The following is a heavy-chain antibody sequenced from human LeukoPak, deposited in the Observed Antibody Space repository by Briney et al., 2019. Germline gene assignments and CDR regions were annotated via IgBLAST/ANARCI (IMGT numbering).Heavy chain of an antibody. CDR3: ARKSVAATPRDIVYQYSYMDV. V-gene: IGHV7-4-1*02. J-gene: IGHJ6*03. Sequence: ASVKVSCKASGYTFTSYTMNWVRQAPGQGLEWMGWINTNTGNPTYAQGFTGRFVFSLDTSVSTAYLQISSLKAEDTAVYYCARKSVAATPRDIVYQYSYMDVWGKGTTVTVSS. D-gene: IGHD2-15*01. CDR1: GYTFTSYT. CDR2: INTNTGNP.